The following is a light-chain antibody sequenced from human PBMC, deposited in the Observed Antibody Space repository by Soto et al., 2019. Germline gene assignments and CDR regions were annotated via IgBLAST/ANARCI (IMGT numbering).Light chain of an antibody. CDR2: GAA. CDR3: QQYGNSPPRT. V-gene: IGKV3-20*01. CDR1: QSVTTND. Sequence: EIVLTPSPGTLSLSPGDRATLSCRASQSVTTNDLAWYQQKPGQAPRLLIYGAANRATGIPDRFSGTGSGTDFTLTISRLEPEDFAVYYCQQYGNSPPRTFGQGTRLETK. J-gene: IGKJ2*01.